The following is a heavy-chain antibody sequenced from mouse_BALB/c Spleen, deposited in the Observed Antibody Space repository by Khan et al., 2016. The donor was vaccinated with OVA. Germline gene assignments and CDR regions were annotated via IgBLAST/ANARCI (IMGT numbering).Heavy chain of an antibody. Sequence: QMQLEESGAELVRPGASVMLSCKASGYTFTSYWINWVKQRPGQGLEWIGNIYPSDSYTNYNQEFKGKATLTVDKSSSTAYMQLSSQTSEDSAVYYCTRRGEDFFDYWGQGTTLTVSS. CDR3: TRRGEDFFDY. J-gene: IGHJ2*01. CDR1: GYTFTSYW. V-gene: IGHV1-69*02. CDR2: IYPSDSYT.